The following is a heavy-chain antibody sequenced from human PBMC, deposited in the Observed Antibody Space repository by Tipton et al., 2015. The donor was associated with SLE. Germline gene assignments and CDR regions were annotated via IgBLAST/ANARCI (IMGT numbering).Heavy chain of an antibody. D-gene: IGHD2-15*01. CDR1: GGSFSGHY. V-gene: IGHV4-34*01. CDR2: IADTGSP. J-gene: IGHJ4*02. Sequence: TLSLTCAVYGGSFSGHYWSWIRQPPGKGLAWIGEIADTGSPNYNPSLKSRVTVSLDTSKSQFSLILNSLTAADTAVYYCAGAWQGYCSGGTCYVLDYWGQGTLVTVSS. CDR3: AGAWQGYCSGGTCYVLDY.